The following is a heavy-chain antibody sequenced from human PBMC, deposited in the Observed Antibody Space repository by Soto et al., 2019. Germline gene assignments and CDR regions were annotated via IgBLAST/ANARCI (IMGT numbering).Heavy chain of an antibody. D-gene: IGHD3-10*01. CDR1: ESIFSNFW. CDR2: IKSDGSKK. V-gene: IGHV3-7*01. J-gene: IGHJ4*02. Sequence: EVQLVESGGGLVQPGGSLRLSFAAFESIFSNFWMSGVRLAPGRGLGWVANIKSDGSKKYYVGSVKGRFTSARENAKNSLFLQMNSLRAEDTAVYYCARDRYFGSGSPLVDCWGQGTLVTVSS. CDR3: ARDRYFGSGSPLVDC.